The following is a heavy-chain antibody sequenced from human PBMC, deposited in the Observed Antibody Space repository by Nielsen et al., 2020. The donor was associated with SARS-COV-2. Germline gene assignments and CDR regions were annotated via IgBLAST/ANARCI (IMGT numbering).Heavy chain of an antibody. CDR3: ARAPAYYYGSGSYYDLDY. V-gene: IGHV3-33*01. J-gene: IGHJ4*02. D-gene: IGHD3-10*01. Sequence: GGSLRPSCAASGFTFSRYGMHWVRQAPGKGLEWVAVIWYDGSNKYYADSVKGRFTISRDNSKNTLYLQMNSLRAEDTAVYYCARAPAYYYGSGSYYDLDYWGQGTLVTVSS. CDR2: IWYDGSNK. CDR1: GFTFSRYG.